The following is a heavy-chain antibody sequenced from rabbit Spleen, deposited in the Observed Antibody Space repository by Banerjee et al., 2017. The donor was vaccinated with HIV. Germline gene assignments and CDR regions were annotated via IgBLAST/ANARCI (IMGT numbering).Heavy chain of an antibody. CDR2: IDVGEGYT. Sequence: QVKETGGGLVQPGGSLTLSCKASGFDFRRYYLSWVRQAPGKGLEWIGIIDVGEGYTDYANWVNGRFTISSDNAQNTVDLQMSGLTAADTATYFCARAGYAGYGYANFRDYYGMDLWGQGTLVTVS. J-gene: IGHJ6*01. CDR3: ARAGYAGYGYANFRDYYGMDL. V-gene: IGHV1S7*01. CDR1: GFDFRRYY. D-gene: IGHD6-1*01.